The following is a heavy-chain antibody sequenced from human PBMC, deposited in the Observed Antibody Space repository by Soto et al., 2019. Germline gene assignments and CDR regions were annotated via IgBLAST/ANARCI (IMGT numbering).Heavy chain of an antibody. Sequence: SETLSLTCAVYGGSFSGYYWSWIRQPPGKGLEWIGEINHSGSTNYNPSLKSRVTISVDTSKNQFSLKLSSVTAADTAVYYCARERSMVRGVTTSHRPLYFDYWGRGTLVTVSS. V-gene: IGHV4-34*01. CDR2: INHSGST. CDR1: GGSFSGYY. J-gene: IGHJ4*02. D-gene: IGHD3-10*01. CDR3: ARERSMVRGVTTSHRPLYFDY.